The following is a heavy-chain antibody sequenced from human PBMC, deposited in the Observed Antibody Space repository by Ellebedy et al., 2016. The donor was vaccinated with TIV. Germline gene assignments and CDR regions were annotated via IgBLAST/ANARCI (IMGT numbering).Heavy chain of an antibody. D-gene: IGHD3-22*01. Sequence: AASVKVSCKASGYTFTGYYIHWVRQAPGQGLEWMVWPNVTSTDTNYAQRCRDRVTIARDTSISPAYMDLSRLTADDTAVYYCARSLMKVVTAAPLGYWGQGTLVTVSS. CDR2: PNVTSTDT. J-gene: IGHJ4*02. CDR3: ARSLMKVVTAAPLGY. V-gene: IGHV1-2*02. CDR1: GYTFTGYY.